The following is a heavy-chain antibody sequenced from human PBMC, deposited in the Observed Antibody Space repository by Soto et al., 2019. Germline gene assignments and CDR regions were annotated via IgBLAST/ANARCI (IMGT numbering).Heavy chain of an antibody. CDR2: IYHSGST. D-gene: IGHD3-10*01. Sequence: PSETLSLTCAVSGGSXSSGGNSWSWIRQPPGKGLEWIGYIYHSGSTYYNPSLKSRVTISVDRSKNQFSLKLSSVTAADTAVYYCARVRLVRGVIINGWFDPWGQGTLVTVSS. CDR3: ARVRLVRGVIINGWFDP. CDR1: GGSXSSGGNS. J-gene: IGHJ5*02. V-gene: IGHV4-30-2*01.